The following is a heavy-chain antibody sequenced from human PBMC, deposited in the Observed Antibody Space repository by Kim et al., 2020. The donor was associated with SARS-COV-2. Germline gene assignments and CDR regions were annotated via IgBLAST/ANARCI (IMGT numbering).Heavy chain of an antibody. V-gene: IGHV3-23*01. CDR3: AKNPTQLGISDY. Sequence: YYAESVKGRFTISRDNSKNTLYLQMNSLRAEDTAVYYCAKNPTQLGISDYWGQGTLVTVSS. D-gene: IGHD7-27*01. J-gene: IGHJ4*02.